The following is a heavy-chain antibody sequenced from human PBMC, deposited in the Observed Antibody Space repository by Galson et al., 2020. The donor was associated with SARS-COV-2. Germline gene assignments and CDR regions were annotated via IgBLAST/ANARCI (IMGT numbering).Heavy chain of an antibody. D-gene: IGHD3-16*01. CDR2: ISFDGSNK. CDR1: GFTFSSYG. CDR3: AKDYDDAYYYYYYMDV. V-gene: IGHV3-30*18. J-gene: IGHJ6*03. Sequence: GGSLRLSCAASGFTFSSYGMHWVRQAPGKGLEWVAVISFDGSNKYYADSVKGRFTISRDNSKNTLYLQMNSLRAEDTAVYYCAKDYDDAYYYYYYMDVWGKGTTVTVSS.